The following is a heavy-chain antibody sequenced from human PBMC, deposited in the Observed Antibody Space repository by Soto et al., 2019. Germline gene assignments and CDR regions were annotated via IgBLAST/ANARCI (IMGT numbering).Heavy chain of an antibody. D-gene: IGHD2-15*01. CDR3: AREEGEVVVAERAENAFDI. CDR2: ISAYNGNT. Sequence: GPSVKVSCKASGYTFTSYGISWVRQAPGQGLEWMGWISAYNGNTNYAQKLQGRVTMTTDTSTSTAYMELRSLRSDDTAVYYCAREEGEVVVAERAENAFDIWGQGTMVTVSS. V-gene: IGHV1-18*01. CDR1: GYTFTSYG. J-gene: IGHJ3*02.